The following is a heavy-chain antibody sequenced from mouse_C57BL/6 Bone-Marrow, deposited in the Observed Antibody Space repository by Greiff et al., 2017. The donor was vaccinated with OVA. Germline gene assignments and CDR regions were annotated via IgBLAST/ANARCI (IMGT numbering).Heavy chain of an antibody. V-gene: IGHV14-4*01. CDR1: GFNIKDDY. Sequence: VQLQQSGAELVRPGASVKLSCTASGFNIKDDYMHWVKQRPEQGLEWIGWIDPENGDTEYASKFQGKATITADTSSNTAYLQLSSLTSEDTAVYYCTTGLGYFDYWGQGTTLTVSS. CDR3: TTGLGYFDY. D-gene: IGHD2-14*01. J-gene: IGHJ2*01. CDR2: IDPENGDT.